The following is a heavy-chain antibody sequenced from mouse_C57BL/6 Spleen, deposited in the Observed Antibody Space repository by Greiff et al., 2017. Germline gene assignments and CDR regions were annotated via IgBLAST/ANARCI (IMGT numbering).Heavy chain of an antibody. V-gene: IGHV1-15*01. D-gene: IGHD1-1*01. CDR3: TREGDGSTPFAY. CDR1: GYTFTDYE. CDR2: IDPETGGT. Sequence: QVHVKQSGAELVRPGASVTLSCKASGYTFTDYEMHWVKQTPVHGLEWIGAIDPETGGTAYNQKFKGKAILTADKSSSTAYMELRSLTSEDSAVYYCTREGDGSTPFAYRGQGTLVTVSA. J-gene: IGHJ3*01.